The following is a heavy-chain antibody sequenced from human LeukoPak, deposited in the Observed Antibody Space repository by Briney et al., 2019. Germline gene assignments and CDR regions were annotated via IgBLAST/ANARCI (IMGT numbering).Heavy chain of an antibody. J-gene: IGHJ6*02. D-gene: IGHD2-2*01. V-gene: IGHV3-33*01. CDR3: ARQRGYCSSTSCSYYGMDV. Sequence: GRSLRLSFAASGFTFSSYGMHWVRQAPGKGLEWVAVIWYDGSNKYYADSVKGRFTISRDNSKNTLYLQINSLRAEDTAVYYCARQRGYCSSTSCSYYGMDVWGQGTTVTVSS. CDR2: IWYDGSNK. CDR1: GFTFSSYG.